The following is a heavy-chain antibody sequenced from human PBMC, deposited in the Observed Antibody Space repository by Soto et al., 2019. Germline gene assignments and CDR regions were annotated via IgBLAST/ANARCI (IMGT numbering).Heavy chain of an antibody. J-gene: IGHJ4*02. CDR3: ARGGVGIQLWRY. CDR1: GFTFSSYW. CDR2: IKQDGSEK. D-gene: IGHD5-18*01. V-gene: IGHV3-7*03. Sequence: LRLSFAASGFTFSSYWMSWVRQAPGKGLEWVANIKQDGSEKYYVDSVKGRLTISRDNAKNSLYLQMNSLRAEDTAVYYCARGGVGIQLWRYWGQGTLVTVSS.